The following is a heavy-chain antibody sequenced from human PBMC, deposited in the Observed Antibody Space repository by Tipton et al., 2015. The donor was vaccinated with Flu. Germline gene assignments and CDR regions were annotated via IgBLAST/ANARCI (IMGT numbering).Heavy chain of an antibody. CDR2: IYHSGST. CDR1: SYSISSGYY. J-gene: IGHJ4*02. D-gene: IGHD1-26*01. V-gene: IGHV4-38-2*01. CDR3: ARVKSGARDYFDY. Sequence: TLSLTCAVSSYSISSGYYWGWIRQPPGEGLEWIGSIYHSGSTYYNPSLKGRVTISVDTSKNQFSLKLSSVTAADTAVYYCARVKSGARDYFDYWGQGTLVTVSS.